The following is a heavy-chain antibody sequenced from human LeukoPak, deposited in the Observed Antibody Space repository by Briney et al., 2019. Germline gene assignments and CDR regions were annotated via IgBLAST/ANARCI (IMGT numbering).Heavy chain of an antibody. CDR2: IKEDGSEK. CDR1: GITFSNSW. J-gene: IGHJ4*02. CDR3: ARGGGSGSYYKRELDY. Sequence: PGGSLRLSCAASGITFSNSWMCWVHQAPGKGLEWVANIKEDGSEKYYVNSVKGRFTISRDNAKNSLYLQMNSLRAEDTAVYYCARGGGSGSYYKRELDYWGQGTLVTVSS. D-gene: IGHD3-10*01. V-gene: IGHV3-7*01.